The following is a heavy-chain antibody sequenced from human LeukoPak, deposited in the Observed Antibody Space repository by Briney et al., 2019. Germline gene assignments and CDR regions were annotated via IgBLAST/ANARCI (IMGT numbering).Heavy chain of an antibody. J-gene: IGHJ6*02. Sequence: ASVKVSCKASGGTFSSYTISWVRQAPGQELEWMGRIIPILGIANYAQKFQGRVTTTADKSTSTAYMELSSLRSEDTAVFYCARGHQPPYYGMDVWGQGTTVTVSS. CDR3: ARGHQPPYYGMDV. CDR1: GGTFSSYT. V-gene: IGHV1-69*02. CDR2: IIPILGIA.